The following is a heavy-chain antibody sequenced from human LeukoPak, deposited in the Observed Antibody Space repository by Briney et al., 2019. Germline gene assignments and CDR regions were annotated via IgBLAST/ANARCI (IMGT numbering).Heavy chain of an antibody. D-gene: IGHD1-26*01. V-gene: IGHV1-2*02. CDR1: GYTFTAYY. Sequence: GASVKVSCKASGYTFTAYYIHWVRQAPGQGLEWMGWINPNSGGTNYAQKFQGRVTMTRDTSISTAYMELGRLGSDDTAVYYCANSDGVSPSRIVGATTGGGYWGQGTLVTVSS. CDR2: INPNSGGT. J-gene: IGHJ4*02. CDR3: ANSDGVSPSRIVGATTGGGY.